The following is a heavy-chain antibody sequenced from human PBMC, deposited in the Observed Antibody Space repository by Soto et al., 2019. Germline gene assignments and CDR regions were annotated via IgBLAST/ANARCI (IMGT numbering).Heavy chain of an antibody. J-gene: IGHJ4*02. CDR1: GFLFSGYA. V-gene: IGHV3-30*04. CDR3: ARGRGLAARPQHLDH. Sequence: QVQLVESGGGVVQPGGSLRLSCATSGFLFSGYAMHWVLQTPGKGLEWVAVISYDGKEKYYADSAEGRFTISRESSGVTLYLQMSSLRVEDTAVYYCARGRGLAARPQHLDHWGQGTLVTVSS. CDR2: ISYDGKEK. D-gene: IGHD6-6*01.